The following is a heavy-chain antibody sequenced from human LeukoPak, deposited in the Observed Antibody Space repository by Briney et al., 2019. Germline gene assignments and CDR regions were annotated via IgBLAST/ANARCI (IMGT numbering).Heavy chain of an antibody. Sequence: GGSLRLSCAASGFTFSSHAMNWVRQAPGKGLEWVSYISISSSSVYYADSVKGRFTISRDNAKNSLYLQMNSLRAEDTAIYYCARDNLAAAGGDNFDIWGQGTMVTASS. V-gene: IGHV3-48*04. CDR3: ARDNLAAAGGDNFDI. J-gene: IGHJ3*02. D-gene: IGHD6-13*01. CDR1: GFTFSSHA. CDR2: ISISSSSV.